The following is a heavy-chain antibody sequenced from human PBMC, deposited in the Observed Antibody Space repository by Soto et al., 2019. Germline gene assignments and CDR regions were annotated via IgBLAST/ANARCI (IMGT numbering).Heavy chain of an antibody. CDR1: GYTFTSYG. Sequence: QVQLVQSGAAVKKPGASVTVSCKASGYTFTSYGISWVRQAPGQGLEWMGWINAYNGNTNYSQKLKGRVTMTTDTHKSTAYKELRRLRSDAAAVYFFARVLPPFGPWGQGTLVTVS. V-gene: IGHV1-18*01. J-gene: IGHJ5*01. D-gene: IGHD3-10*01. CDR2: INAYNGNT. CDR3: ARVLPPFGP.